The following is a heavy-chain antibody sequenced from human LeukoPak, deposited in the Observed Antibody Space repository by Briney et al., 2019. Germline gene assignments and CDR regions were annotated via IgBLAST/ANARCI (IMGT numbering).Heavy chain of an antibody. V-gene: IGHV1-69*05. Sequence: GSSVKVSCKASGGTFSSYAISWVRQAPGQGLEWMGRIIPIFGTANYAQKFQGRVTITTDESTSTAYMELSSLRSEDTAVYYCAPAGDYVWGRGGFDPWGQGTLVTVSS. CDR3: APAGDYVWGRGGFDP. D-gene: IGHD3-16*01. CDR2: IIPIFGTA. CDR1: GGTFSSYA. J-gene: IGHJ5*02.